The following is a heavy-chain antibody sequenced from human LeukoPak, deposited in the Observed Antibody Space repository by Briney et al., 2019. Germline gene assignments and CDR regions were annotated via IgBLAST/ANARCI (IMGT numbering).Heavy chain of an antibody. D-gene: IGHD1-1*01. Sequence: ASETLSLTCTVSGGSISSYYWSWIRQPAGKGLEWIGRIYTSGSTNYNPSLKSRVTMSVDTSKNQFSLKPSSVTAADTAVYYCARGSGTRSDNYFDYWGQGTLVTVSS. CDR1: GGSISSYY. V-gene: IGHV4-4*07. J-gene: IGHJ4*02. CDR3: ARGSGTRSDNYFDY. CDR2: IYTSGST.